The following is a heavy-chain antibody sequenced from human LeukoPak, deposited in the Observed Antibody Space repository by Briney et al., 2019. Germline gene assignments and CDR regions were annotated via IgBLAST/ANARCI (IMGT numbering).Heavy chain of an antibody. CDR3: ARDQSSQSADYYFDY. CDR1: GFAFSNYP. D-gene: IGHD2-2*01. J-gene: IGHJ4*02. Sequence: GGSLRLSCAASGFAFSNYPMHWVRQAPGKGLEWGAVISYDGRDKHYADSVKGRFTISRDNSKNTLYLQMNSLGGEDTALYYCARDQSSQSADYYFDYWGQGPLVTVSS. CDR2: ISYDGRDK. V-gene: IGHV3-30*04.